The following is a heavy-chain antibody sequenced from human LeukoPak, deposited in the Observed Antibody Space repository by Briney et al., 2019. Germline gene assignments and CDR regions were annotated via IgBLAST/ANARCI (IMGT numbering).Heavy chain of an antibody. CDR1: GFTFSSYA. D-gene: IGHD1-26*01. CDR2: ISYDGRNK. J-gene: IGHJ6*03. V-gene: IGHV3-30*04. Sequence: GGSLRLSCAASGFTFSSYAMHWVRQAPGKGLEWVAVISYDGRNKYYTDSVKGRFPISRDNSKNTPYLQMNSLGPEDTAVYYCARDPYSGNYGNYYYYYMDVWGKGTTVTISS. CDR3: ARDPYSGNYGNYYYYYMDV.